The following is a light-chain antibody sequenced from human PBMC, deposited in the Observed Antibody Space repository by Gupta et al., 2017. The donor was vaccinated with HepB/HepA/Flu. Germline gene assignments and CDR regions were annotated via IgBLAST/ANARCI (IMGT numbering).Light chain of an antibody. J-gene: IGLJ2*01. Sequence: SSELTEDPAVSEALGQTVRITCQGDSLRSYYASWYPQKAGQAPGSGSYGKNNRPSGIPDRFSCSSSGNPASSTITGAQAEDEADYYCNSRDSSGNHVVFGGGTKLTVL. CDR2: GKN. CDR3: NSRDSSGNHVV. V-gene: IGLV3-19*01. CDR1: SLRSYY.